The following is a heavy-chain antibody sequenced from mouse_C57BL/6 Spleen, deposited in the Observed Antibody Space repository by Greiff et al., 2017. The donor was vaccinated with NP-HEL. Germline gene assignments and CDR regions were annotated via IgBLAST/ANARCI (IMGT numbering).Heavy chain of an antibody. CDR1: GYTFTSYW. D-gene: IGHD1-1*01. CDR3: ARDYGSGFTFAWFAY. Sequence: QVQLQQPGAELVRPGSSVKLSCKASGYTFTSYWMHWVKQRPIQGLEWIGNIDPSDSDTHYNQKFKDKATLTVDTSSSTAYMQLSSLTSADSAVDYCARDYGSGFTFAWFAYWGQGTLVTVSA. J-gene: IGHJ3*01. V-gene: IGHV1-52*01. CDR2: IDPSDSDT.